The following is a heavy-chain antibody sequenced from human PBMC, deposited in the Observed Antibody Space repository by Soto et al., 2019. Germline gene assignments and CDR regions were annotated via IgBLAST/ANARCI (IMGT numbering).Heavy chain of an antibody. CDR1: GVSISSYY. D-gene: IGHD1-26*01. CDR3: ASSYSGSYHNTVLFDY. J-gene: IGHJ4*02. V-gene: IGHV4-59*01. CDR2: IYYSGST. Sequence: SETLSLTCTVSGVSISSYYWSWIRQPPGKGLEWIGYIYYSGSTNYNPSLKSRVTISVDTSKNQFSLKLSSVTAADTAVYYCASSYSGSYHNTVLFDYWGQGTLVTVSS.